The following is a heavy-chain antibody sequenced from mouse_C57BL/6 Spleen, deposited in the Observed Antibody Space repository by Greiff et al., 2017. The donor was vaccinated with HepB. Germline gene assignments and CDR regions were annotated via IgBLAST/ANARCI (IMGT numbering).Heavy chain of an antibody. CDR3: ARSLYDYGYDMDY. Sequence: VQLQQSGAELVRPGTSVKMSCKASGYTFTNYWIGWAKQRPGHGLEWIGDIYPGGGYTNYNEKFKGKATLTADKSSSTAYMQFSSLTSEDSAIYYCARSLYDYGYDMDYWGQGTSVTVSS. D-gene: IGHD2-4*01. CDR1: GYTFTNYW. CDR2: IYPGGGYT. V-gene: IGHV1-63*01. J-gene: IGHJ4*01.